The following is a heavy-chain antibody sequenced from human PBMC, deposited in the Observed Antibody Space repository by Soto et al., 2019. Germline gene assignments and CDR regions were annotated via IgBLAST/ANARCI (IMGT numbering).Heavy chain of an antibody. D-gene: IGHD3-10*01. CDR3: ARVFGFGGMDV. CDR1: GGSISSGGYY. CDR2: IYYSGST. Sequence: QVQLQESGPGLVKPSQTLSLTCTVSGGSISSGGYYWSWIRQHPGKGLEWIGYIYYSGSTYYNPSLKIRVTISVDTSKTQFSLKLSAVTAADTAVYYCARVFGFGGMDVWGQGTTVTVSS. J-gene: IGHJ6*02. V-gene: IGHV4-31*03.